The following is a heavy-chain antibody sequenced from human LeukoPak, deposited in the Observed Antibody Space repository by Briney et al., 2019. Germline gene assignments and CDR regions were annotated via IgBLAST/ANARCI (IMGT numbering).Heavy chain of an antibody. CDR3: ARGRFGEWDNWFDS. V-gene: IGHV1-2*02. CDR1: GYTFTRYY. Sequence: APVKVSCKASGYTFTRYYIHWVRQAPGQGLECVAGINPNSGATKYAQKFQGRVTMTRDTSISTAYMELSRLTSDDTAVYFCARGRFGEWDNWFDSWGQGTLVTVSS. CDR2: INPNSGAT. J-gene: IGHJ5*01. D-gene: IGHD3-10*01.